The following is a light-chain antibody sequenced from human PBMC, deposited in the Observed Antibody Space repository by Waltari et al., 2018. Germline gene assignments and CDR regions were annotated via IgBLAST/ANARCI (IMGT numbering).Light chain of an antibody. J-gene: IGLJ2*01. V-gene: IGLV6-57*04. CDR1: SGSIASNY. CDR2: EDN. Sequence: NFMLTQPHSVSESPGKTVTISCTRSSGSIASNYVQWYQQRPGSVPTAVMYEDNQRPSGVPDRFSVSIDRSSNSASLTISGLKTEDEADYYCQSYDSTNGVVFGGGTKLTVL. CDR3: QSYDSTNGVV.